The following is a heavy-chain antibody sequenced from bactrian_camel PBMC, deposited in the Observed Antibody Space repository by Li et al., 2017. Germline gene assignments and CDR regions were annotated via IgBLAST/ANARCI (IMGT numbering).Heavy chain of an antibody. CDR2: IDKDKEI. D-gene: IGHD1*01. V-gene: IGHV3S53*01. CDR1: GTTIRTVC. CDR3: AVEGTGAYCAPRALKFGY. Sequence: VQLLESGGGSAQAGGSQRLSCAVSGTTIRTVCMAWFRQAPGKEREGVAAIDKDKEIAYTDSVKGRFSISKDNAENTLSLQMNSLEPDDTAMYYCAVEGTGAYCAPRALKFGYWDQGTQVTVS. J-gene: IGHJ6*01.